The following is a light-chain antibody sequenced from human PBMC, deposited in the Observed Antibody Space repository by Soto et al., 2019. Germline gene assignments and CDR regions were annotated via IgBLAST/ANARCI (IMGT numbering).Light chain of an antibody. Sequence: DIQMTQSPSSLSASVGDRVTIICRASKSISTYLNWYQQKPGKAPNLLIYTASSLESGVPSRFSGSGSETEFTLSISSLQPEDFATYFCQQIYSAPLTFGGGTKVDIK. V-gene: IGKV1-39*01. CDR1: KSISTY. CDR2: TAS. J-gene: IGKJ4*01. CDR3: QQIYSAPLT.